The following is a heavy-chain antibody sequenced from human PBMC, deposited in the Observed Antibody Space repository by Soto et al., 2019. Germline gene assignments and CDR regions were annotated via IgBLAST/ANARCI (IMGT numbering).Heavy chain of an antibody. D-gene: IGHD1-7*01. CDR3: ARGGGFPGAGTTFDG. Sequence: PSETLSLTCTVSGGSISSYYWSWIRQPPGKGLEWIGYIYYSGSTNYNPSLKSRVTISVDTSKNQFSLKLSSVTAADTAVYYCARGGGFPGAGTTFDGGGEGTLFTIP. V-gene: IGHV4-59*01. CDR1: GGSISSYY. J-gene: IGHJ4*02. CDR2: IYYSGST.